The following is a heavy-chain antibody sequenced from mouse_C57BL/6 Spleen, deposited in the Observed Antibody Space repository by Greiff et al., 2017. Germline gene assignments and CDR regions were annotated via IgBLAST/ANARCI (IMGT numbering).Heavy chain of an antibody. CDR1: GYTFTSYW. D-gene: IGHD1-1*01. Sequence: QVQLQQPGAELVMPGASVKLSCKASGYTFTSYWMHWVKQRPGQGLEWIGEIDPSDSYTNYNQKFKGKSTLTVDKSSSTAYMQLSSLTSEDSAVYYCASDHYDSRNAMDYWGQGTSVTVSS. J-gene: IGHJ4*01. CDR3: ASDHYDSRNAMDY. V-gene: IGHV1-69*01. CDR2: IDPSDSYT.